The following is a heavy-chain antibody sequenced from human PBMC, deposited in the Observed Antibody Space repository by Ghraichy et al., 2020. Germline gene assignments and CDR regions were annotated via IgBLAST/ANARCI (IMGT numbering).Heavy chain of an antibody. CDR2: INAGNGNT. Sequence: VKVSCKASGYTFTSYAMHWVRQAPGQRLEWMGWINAGNGNTKYSQKFQGRVTITRDTSASTAYMELSSLRSEDTAVYYCARGGTTGYYYYGMDVWGQGTTFTVSS. CDR3: ARGGTTGYYYYGMDV. D-gene: IGHD3-16*01. J-gene: IGHJ6*02. V-gene: IGHV1-3*01. CDR1: GYTFTSYA.